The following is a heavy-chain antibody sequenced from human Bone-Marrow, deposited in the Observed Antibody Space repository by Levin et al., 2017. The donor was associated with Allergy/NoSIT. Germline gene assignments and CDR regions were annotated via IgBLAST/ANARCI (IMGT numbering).Heavy chain of an antibody. Sequence: TGGSLRLSCAASGFSFSSYSMNWVRQAPGKGLEWVSYISSSTSLSSSGTIIYYADSVKGRFSISRDNARNSLYLQMNSLRDEDTAVYYCARGGISATWYLVDYWGQGTLVTVSS. V-gene: IGHV3-48*02. CDR2: ISSSTSLSSSGTII. J-gene: IGHJ4*02. CDR3: ARGGISATWYLVDY. CDR1: GFSFSSYS. D-gene: IGHD4-23*01.